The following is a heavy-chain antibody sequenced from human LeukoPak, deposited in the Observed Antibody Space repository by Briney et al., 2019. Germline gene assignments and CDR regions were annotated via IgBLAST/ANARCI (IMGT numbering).Heavy chain of an antibody. CDR1: GFTFSNYG. V-gene: IGHV3-30*18. CDR3: PKVSGSVPSFSY. Sequence: GGSLRLSCAASGFTFSNYGLHWVRQAPGKGLEWVAFMSYDGTHKYYADSARGRFTISRDNSKNTLFLQMKRLRTEDTAVYYCPKVSGSVPSFSYWGREPVLTASS. D-gene: IGHD3-10*01. CDR2: MSYDGTHK. J-gene: IGHJ4*02.